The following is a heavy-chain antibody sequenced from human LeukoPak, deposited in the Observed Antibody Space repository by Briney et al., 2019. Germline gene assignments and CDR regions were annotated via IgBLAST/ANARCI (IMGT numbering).Heavy chain of an antibody. J-gene: IGHJ6*02. D-gene: IGHD4-17*01. CDR2: ISGSGSFK. CDR1: GFTFSSYS. Sequence: PGGSLRLSCAASGFTFSSYSMNWVRQAPGKGLEWVSSISGSGSFKFYTDSVKGRFTISRDNVKRSLYLQLSSLRAEDTAVYYCAGDYYGDYYQSGYGMDVWGQGTTVTVSS. CDR3: AGDYYGDYYQSGYGMDV. V-gene: IGHV3-21*01.